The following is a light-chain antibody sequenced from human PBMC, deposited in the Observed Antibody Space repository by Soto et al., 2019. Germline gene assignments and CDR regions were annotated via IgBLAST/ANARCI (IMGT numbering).Light chain of an antibody. CDR1: SSNIGNNY. CDR3: GTWDSSLSAAV. Sequence: QSVLTQPPSVSAAPGQTVTISCSGSSSNIGNNYVSWYQQLPGTDPQPLIYENNKRPPGIPDRFSGSTSGTSATLGITGLQTGDEDDYYCGTWDSSLSAAVFGGGTQLTVL. V-gene: IGLV1-51*02. CDR2: ENN. J-gene: IGLJ7*01.